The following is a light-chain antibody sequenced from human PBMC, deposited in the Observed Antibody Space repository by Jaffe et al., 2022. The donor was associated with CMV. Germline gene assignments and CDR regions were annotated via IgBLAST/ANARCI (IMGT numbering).Light chain of an antibody. CDR2: ATS. CDR1: QGISTY. V-gene: IGKV1-16*01. J-gene: IGKJ5*01. Sequence: DIQMTQSPSSLSASVGDRVTITCRASQGISTYLAWFQQKPGMAPKSLIYATSSLQSGVPSRFSGSRSGTTFTLTINSLQPEDFATYYCHQYKDYPITFGQGTRLEIK. CDR3: HQYKDYPIT.